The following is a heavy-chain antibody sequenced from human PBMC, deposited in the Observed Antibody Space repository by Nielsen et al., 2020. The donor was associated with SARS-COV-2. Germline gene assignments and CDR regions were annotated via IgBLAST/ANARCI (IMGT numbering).Heavy chain of an antibody. CDR1: GITFSDYG. CDR3: AKDFWSSPNQVGPDY. V-gene: IGHV3-30*18. Sequence: GGSLRLSCAASGITFSDYGIHWVRQAPGKGLEWMAIISRDASDTFYPDSVKGRFTVSRDNSKNTVYLQMNSLRPEDTAVYYCAKDFWSSPNQVGPDYWGQGTLVTVSS. D-gene: IGHD3-3*01. J-gene: IGHJ4*02. CDR2: ISRDASDT.